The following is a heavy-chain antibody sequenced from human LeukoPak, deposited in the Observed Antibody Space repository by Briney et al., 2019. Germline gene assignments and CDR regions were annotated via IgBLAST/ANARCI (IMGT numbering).Heavy chain of an antibody. Sequence: SETLSLTCSVSGSSMNLYSWNWIRQSPGKGLEWIAYMYYSGTTNYNPSLENRAAISLDLSRHQFSLRLNSVTAADTAVYYCAKAFYDILTGPISTWAFDIWGQGTMVTVSS. CDR3: AKAFYDILTGPISTWAFDI. CDR1: GSSMNLYS. J-gene: IGHJ3*02. D-gene: IGHD3-9*01. V-gene: IGHV4-59*12. CDR2: MYYSGTT.